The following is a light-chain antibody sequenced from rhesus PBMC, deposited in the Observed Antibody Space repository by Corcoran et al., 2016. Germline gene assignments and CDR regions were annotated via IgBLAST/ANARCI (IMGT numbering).Light chain of an antibody. CDR3: PQYYSYPHS. CDR2: SAS. CDR1: QSFSSS. Sequence: DIQMTQSPSSLSASVGDTVTTTCRASQSFSSSIAWYQKKPGKAPKSLYYSASSLQSGVPSRFSCSKSGTDFTLTISSLQPEGIASYYCPQYYSYPHSFGQGTKVEIK. J-gene: IGKJ2*01. V-gene: IGKV1-46*01.